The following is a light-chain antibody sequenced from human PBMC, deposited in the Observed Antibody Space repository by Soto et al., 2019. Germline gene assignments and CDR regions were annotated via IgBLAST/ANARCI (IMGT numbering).Light chain of an antibody. CDR3: MQALQTPVT. V-gene: IGKV2-28*01. J-gene: IGKJ5*01. Sequence: DTVMTQSPLSLPVTPGEPASISCRSSQSLLHSNGYNYLDWYLQKPGQSPQLLIYLGSNRASGVHDRFSGSGSGTDFTLKISRVEAEDVGVYYCMQALQTPVTFGQGTRLEIK. CDR1: QSLLHSNGYNY. CDR2: LGS.